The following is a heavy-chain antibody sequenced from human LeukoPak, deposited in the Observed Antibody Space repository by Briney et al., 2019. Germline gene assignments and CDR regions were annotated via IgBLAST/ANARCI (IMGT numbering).Heavy chain of an antibody. Sequence: GGSLRLSCTASGFIFSSYSMHWVRQAPGKGLELVSAISSNGGSTYYANSVKGRFTISRDTSKNTLYLQMGSLRTEDMAVYYCARVGDFSVAAFDIWGQGTMVTVSS. V-gene: IGHV3-64*01. CDR1: GFIFSSYS. CDR2: ISSNGGST. D-gene: IGHD3-16*01. CDR3: ARVGDFSVAAFDI. J-gene: IGHJ3*02.